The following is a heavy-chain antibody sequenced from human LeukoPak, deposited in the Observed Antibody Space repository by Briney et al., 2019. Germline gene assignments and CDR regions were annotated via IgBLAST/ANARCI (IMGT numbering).Heavy chain of an antibody. CDR1: GGSFSGYY. CDR2: INHSGST. V-gene: IGHV4-34*01. Sequence: PSETLSLTCAVYGGSFSGYYWSWIRQPPGKGLEWIGEINHSGSTNYNPSLKSRVTISVDTSKNQFSLKLSSVTAADTAVYYCARHTRVLGYYFDYWGQGTLVTVSS. J-gene: IGHJ4*02. D-gene: IGHD1-26*01. CDR3: ARHTRVLGYYFDY.